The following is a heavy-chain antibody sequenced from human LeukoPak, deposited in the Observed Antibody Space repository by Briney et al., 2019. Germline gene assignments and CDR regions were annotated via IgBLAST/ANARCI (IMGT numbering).Heavy chain of an antibody. CDR1: GFTSNDYD. CDR3: ARVGGMTTVTSDAFDI. Sequence: GGSLRLSCAASGFTSNDYDMSWVRQAPGRGLEWVSTISVRGDRIYYAESVKGRFAISRDNSKNTLYLQINSLRAEDTAVYYCARVGGMTTVTSDAFDIWGQGTMVTVSS. D-gene: IGHD4-17*01. V-gene: IGHV3-23*01. CDR2: ISVRGDRI. J-gene: IGHJ3*02.